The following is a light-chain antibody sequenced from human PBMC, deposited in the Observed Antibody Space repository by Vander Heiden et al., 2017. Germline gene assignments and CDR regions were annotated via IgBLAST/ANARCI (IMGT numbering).Light chain of an antibody. CDR1: QSVSSN. V-gene: IGKV3-15*01. J-gene: IGKJ2*01. CDR3: QQYYNWPPYT. CDR2: GAS. Sequence: EIVMTQSPATLSVSPGERATLSCRASQSVSSNLAWYQQKPGQAPRLLIYGASTRATGIPARFSGSGYGTEFTLTISSLQSEDFAVYYCQQYYNWPPYTFGQGTKLEIK.